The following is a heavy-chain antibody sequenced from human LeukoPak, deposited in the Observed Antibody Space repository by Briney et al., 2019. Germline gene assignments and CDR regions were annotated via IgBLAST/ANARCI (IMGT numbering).Heavy chain of an antibody. Sequence: SETLSLTCSVSGGSISSYYWSWLRQPPGKGLEWIGYIYYSGSTNYNPSLKSRVTISVDTSKTQFSLKLSSVTAADTAVYYCARDVAAAGTPYNWFDPWGQGTLVTVSS. CDR2: IYYSGST. J-gene: IGHJ5*02. V-gene: IGHV4-59*01. CDR3: ARDVAAAGTPYNWFDP. D-gene: IGHD6-13*01. CDR1: GGSISSYY.